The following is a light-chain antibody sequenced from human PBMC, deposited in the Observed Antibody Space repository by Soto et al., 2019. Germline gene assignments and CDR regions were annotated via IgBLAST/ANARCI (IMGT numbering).Light chain of an antibody. V-gene: IGLV1-47*01. CDR2: RDN. Sequence: QSVLTQPPSVSGTPGQRVTISCSGGISNIGTNYVHWFQQLPGTAPKVLSNRDNQRPSGVPDRFSGSKSGTSASLAISGLQSKDEAEYYCAAWDDTVRSYVFGTGTKVTVL. CDR3: AAWDDTVRSYV. J-gene: IGLJ1*01. CDR1: ISNIGTNY.